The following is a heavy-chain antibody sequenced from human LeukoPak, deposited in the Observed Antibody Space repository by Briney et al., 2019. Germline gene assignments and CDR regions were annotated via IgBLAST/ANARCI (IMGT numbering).Heavy chain of an antibody. D-gene: IGHD5-12*01. CDR1: GGSISSYY. CDR3: ARLSGYDPTAPFDY. V-gene: IGHV4-59*08. J-gene: IGHJ4*02. CDR2: IYYSGST. Sequence: PSETLSLTCTVSGGSISSYYWSWIRQPPGKGLEWIGYIYYSGSTNYNPSLKSRVTISVDTSKNQFSLKLSSVTAADTAVYYCARLSGYDPTAPFDYWGQGTLVTVSS.